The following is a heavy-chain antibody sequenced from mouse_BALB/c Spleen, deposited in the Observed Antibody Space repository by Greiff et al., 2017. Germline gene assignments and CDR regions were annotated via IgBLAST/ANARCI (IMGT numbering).Heavy chain of an antibody. D-gene: IGHD1-1*01. J-gene: IGHJ2*01. CDR1: GYTFSSYW. CDR2: ILPGSGST. Sequence: VQLQQSGAELMKPGASVKISCKATGYTFSSYWIEWVKQRPGHGLEWIGEILPGSGSTNYNEKFKGKATFTADTSSNTAYMQLSSLTSEDSAVCYCASSSYDYWGQGTTLTVSA. CDR3: ASSSYDY. V-gene: IGHV1-9*01.